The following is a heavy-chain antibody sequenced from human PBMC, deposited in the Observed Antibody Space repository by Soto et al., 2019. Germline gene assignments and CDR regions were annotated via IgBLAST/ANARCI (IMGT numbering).Heavy chain of an antibody. CDR1: GFSFSDYN. D-gene: IGHD6-25*01. V-gene: IGHV3-48*02. Sequence: EVQLVESGGGLVQPGESLRLSCAVSGFSFSDYNMNWVRQAPGKGLERVSYINSTGGVIYYADSVRGRFTISRDNANNSVYLQMNSLSDGDTAVYYCARDGPIAAAVTPKPYYFYYWGRGTLVTVSS. CDR2: INSTGGVI. J-gene: IGHJ4*02. CDR3: ARDGPIAAAVTPKPYYFYY.